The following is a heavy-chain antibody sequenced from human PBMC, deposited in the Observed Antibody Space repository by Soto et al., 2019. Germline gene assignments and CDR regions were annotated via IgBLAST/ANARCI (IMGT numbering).Heavy chain of an antibody. CDR3: ARKPEKNGMDV. CDR2: INHSGST. V-gene: IGHV4-34*01. CDR1: GGSFSGYY. Sequence: PSETLSLTCAVYGGSFSGYYWGWIRQPPGKGLEWIGEINHSGSTNYNPSLKSRVTISVDTSKNQFSLKLSSVTAADTAVYYCARKPEKNGMDVWGQGTTVTVSS. J-gene: IGHJ6*02.